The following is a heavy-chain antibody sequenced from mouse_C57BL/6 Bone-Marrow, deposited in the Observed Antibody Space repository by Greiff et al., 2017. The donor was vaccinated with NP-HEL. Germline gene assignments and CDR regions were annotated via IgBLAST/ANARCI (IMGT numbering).Heavy chain of an antibody. Sequence: VKLQESGPELVKPGASVKLSCKASGYAFSSSWMNWVKQRPGKGLEWIGRIYPGGGDTNYAGKFKGKATLTADKSSSTAYMQLSSLTSEDSAVYFCAREGGLTYLDYWGQGTTLTVSS. CDR2: IYPGGGDT. CDR1: GYAFSSSW. V-gene: IGHV1-82*01. J-gene: IGHJ2*01. D-gene: IGHD1-3*01. CDR3: AREGGLTYLDY.